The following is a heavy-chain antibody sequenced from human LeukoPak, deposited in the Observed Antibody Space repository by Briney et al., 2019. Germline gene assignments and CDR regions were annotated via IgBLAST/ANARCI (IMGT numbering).Heavy chain of an antibody. CDR1: GYTFTGYY. CDR3: ARDLDIVATILDY. D-gene: IGHD5-12*01. V-gene: IGHV1-2*02. Sequence: GASVKVSCKASGYTFTGYYMHWVRQAPGQGLEWMGWINPNSGGTKYAQKFQGRVTMTRDTSISTAYMELSRLRSDDTAVYYCARDLDIVATILDYWGQGTLVTVSS. CDR2: INPNSGGT. J-gene: IGHJ4*02.